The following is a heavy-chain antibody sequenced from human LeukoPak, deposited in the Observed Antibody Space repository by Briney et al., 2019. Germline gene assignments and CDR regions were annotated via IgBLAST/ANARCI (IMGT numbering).Heavy chain of an antibody. CDR2: VSEIGSYK. CDR1: GFILRNCH. CDR3: ARDSSVTVTWGTCDI. D-gene: IGHD3-16*01. J-gene: IGHJ3*02. Sequence: PGGSLRLTCAARGFILRNCHINGVRQPPGKGLEWVSSVSEIGSYKYYTDSVQGRFTISRDNSKNTLYLQMTSLRAEEPAVYYCARDSSVTVTWGTCDIWGQGTMVTVSS. V-gene: IGHV3-21*01.